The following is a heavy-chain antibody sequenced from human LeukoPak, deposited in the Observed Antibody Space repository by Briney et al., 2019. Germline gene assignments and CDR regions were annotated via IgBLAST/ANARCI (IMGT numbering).Heavy chain of an antibody. CDR2: ISSGYYT. CDR1: TFTFSDYH. Sequence: GYVTFSCAGYTFTFSDYHMIWNRQAQGQGLEWVSYISSGYYTYYADSVKGRFTISRDNAKKSLYLQMNSLRAEDTAVYYCARDPSKIAARWYDYWGQGTLVTVSS. J-gene: IGHJ4*02. D-gene: IGHD6-25*01. CDR3: ARDPSKIAARWYDY. V-gene: IGHV3-11*06.